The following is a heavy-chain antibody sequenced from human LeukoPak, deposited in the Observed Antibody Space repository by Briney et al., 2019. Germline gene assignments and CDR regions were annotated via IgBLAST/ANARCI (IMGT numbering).Heavy chain of an antibody. V-gene: IGHV1-24*01. CDR3: ARGSYGGNSYFDY. Sequence: ASVTVSCKVSGYTLTELSMHWVRQAPGKGLGWMGGFDPEDGETIYAQKFQGRVTMTEDTSTDTAYMELSSLRSDDTAVYYCARGSYGGNSYFDYWGQGTLVTVSS. J-gene: IGHJ4*02. D-gene: IGHD4-23*01. CDR1: GYTLTELS. CDR2: FDPEDGET.